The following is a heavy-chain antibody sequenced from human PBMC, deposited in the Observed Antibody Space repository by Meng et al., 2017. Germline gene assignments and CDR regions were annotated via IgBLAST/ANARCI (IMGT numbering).Heavy chain of an antibody. Sequence: SAQVSCNASSGTFSSYSISWLRQAPGQGLEWMGGIIPIFGTANYAQKFQGRVTITAAESTSTAYMGLSSLRSEDTAVYYCASGDFCSGGSCYFPSDYWGQGTLVTVSS. CDR2: IIPIFGTA. D-gene: IGHD2-15*01. V-gene: IGHV1-69*13. CDR1: SGTFSSYS. CDR3: ASGDFCSGGSCYFPSDY. J-gene: IGHJ4*02.